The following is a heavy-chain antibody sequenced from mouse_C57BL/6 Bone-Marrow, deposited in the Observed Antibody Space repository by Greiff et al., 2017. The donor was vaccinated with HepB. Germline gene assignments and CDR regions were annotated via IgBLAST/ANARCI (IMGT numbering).Heavy chain of an antibody. CDR1: GYTFTDYY. CDR3: ARTATVVDY. V-gene: IGHV1-26*01. D-gene: IGHD1-1*01. CDR2: INPNNGGT. J-gene: IGHJ4*01. Sequence: EVQLQQSGPELVKPGASVKISCKASGYTFTDYYMNWVKQSHGKSLEWIGDINPNNGGTSYNQKFKGKATLTVDKSSSTAYMELRSLTSEDSAVYYCARTATVVDYWGQGTSVTVSS.